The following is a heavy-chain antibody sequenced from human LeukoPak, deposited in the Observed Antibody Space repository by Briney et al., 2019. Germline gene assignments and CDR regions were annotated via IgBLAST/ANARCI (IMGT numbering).Heavy chain of an antibody. CDR3: ARVGSSSWYGDY. D-gene: IGHD6-13*01. V-gene: IGHV3-33*01. Sequence: GGSLRLSCAASGLTFSSYGMHWVRQVPGKGLEWVAVIWYDGSNKYYADSVKGRFTISRDNSKNTLYLQMNSLRAEDMAVYYCARVGSSSWYGDYWGQGTLVTVSS. CDR1: GLTFSSYG. CDR2: IWYDGSNK. J-gene: IGHJ4*02.